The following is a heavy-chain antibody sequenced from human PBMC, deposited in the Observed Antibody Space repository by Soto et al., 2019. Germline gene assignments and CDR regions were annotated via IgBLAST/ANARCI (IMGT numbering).Heavy chain of an antibody. J-gene: IGHJ6*02. CDR3: ARAHHTDYNWTYPHYYYYYGMDV. D-gene: IGHD1-7*01. CDR1: GYTFTSYD. Sequence: ASVKVSCKASGYTFTSYDINWVRQATGQGLEWMGWMNPNSGNTGYAQKFQGRVTMTRNTSISTAYMELSSLRSEDTAVYYCARAHHTDYNWTYPHYYYYYGMDVWGQGTTVTVSS. V-gene: IGHV1-8*01. CDR2: MNPNSGNT.